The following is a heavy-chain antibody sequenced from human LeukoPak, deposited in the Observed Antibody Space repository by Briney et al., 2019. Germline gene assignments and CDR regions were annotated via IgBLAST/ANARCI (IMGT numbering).Heavy chain of an antibody. J-gene: IGHJ4*02. CDR1: GFTFSSYS. Sequence: PGGSLRLSCAASGFTFSSYSMNWVRQAPGKGLEWDSSISSSSSYIYYADSVKGRFTISRDNAKNSLYLQMNSLRPEDTAMYFCARDKGGMVPFDHWGQGTLVTVSS. V-gene: IGHV3-21*01. D-gene: IGHD3-10*01. CDR2: ISSSSSYI. CDR3: ARDKGGMVPFDH.